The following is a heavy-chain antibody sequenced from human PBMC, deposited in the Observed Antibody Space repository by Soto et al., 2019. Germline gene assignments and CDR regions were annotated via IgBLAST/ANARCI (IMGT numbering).Heavy chain of an antibody. Sequence: PGGSLRLSCAASGFTFSSYSMNWVRQAPGKGLGWVSYISSSSSTIYYADSVKGRFTISRDNARNSLYLQMNSLRDEDTAVYYCARSLNYDFWSGYLIDYWGQGTLVTVSS. CDR1: GFTFSSYS. V-gene: IGHV3-48*02. J-gene: IGHJ4*02. CDR3: ARSLNYDFWSGYLIDY. CDR2: ISSSSSTI. D-gene: IGHD3-3*01.